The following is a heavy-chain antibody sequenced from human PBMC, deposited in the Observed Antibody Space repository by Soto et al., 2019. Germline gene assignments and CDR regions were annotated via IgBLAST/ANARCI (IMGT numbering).Heavy chain of an antibody. J-gene: IGHJ3*02. CDR2: ISSDGRDT. CDR3: AKDRMERNSVWDAFDI. CDR1: EFTFSDFA. V-gene: IGHV3-23*03. Sequence: PGGSLRLSCEASEFTFSDFAMSWVRETPGKGLEWVSSISSDGRDTYYADSVEGRFTISRDNSKNTLYLQLNSLRAEDTALYYCAKDRMERNSVWDAFDIWGQGIMVTVSS. D-gene: IGHD1-1*01.